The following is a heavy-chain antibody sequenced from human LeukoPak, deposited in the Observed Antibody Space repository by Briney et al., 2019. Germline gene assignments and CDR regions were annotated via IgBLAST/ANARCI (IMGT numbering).Heavy chain of an antibody. D-gene: IGHD1-1*01. J-gene: IGHJ5*02. Sequence: PSETLSLTCTVSGGSISRSSYYWGWIRQPPGKGLEWIGGIYHSGSTYYNPSLKSRVTISVDTSKNQFSLKLISVTAADTAVYYCARGGFLDPFDPWGQGTLLTAYS. CDR3: ARGGFLDPFDP. CDR1: GGSISRSSYY. V-gene: IGHV4-39*07. CDR2: IYHSGST.